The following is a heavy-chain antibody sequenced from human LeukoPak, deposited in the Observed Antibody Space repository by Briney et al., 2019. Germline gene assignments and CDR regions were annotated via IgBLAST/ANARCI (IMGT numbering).Heavy chain of an antibody. J-gene: IGHJ3*02. CDR3: ARDLPYYYDSSGPNAFDI. V-gene: IGHV3-30*03. Sequence: PGRSLRLSCAASGFTFSSYGMHWVRQAPGKGLEWVAVISYDGSNKYYADSVKGRFTISRDNSKNTLYLQMNSLRAEDTAVYYCARDLPYYYDSSGPNAFDIWGQGTMVTVSS. D-gene: IGHD3-22*01. CDR2: ISYDGSNK. CDR1: GFTFSSYG.